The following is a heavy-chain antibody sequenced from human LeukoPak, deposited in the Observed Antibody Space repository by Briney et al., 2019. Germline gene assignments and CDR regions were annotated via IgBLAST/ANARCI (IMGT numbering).Heavy chain of an antibody. CDR1: GFTFSSYG. J-gene: IGHJ4*02. CDR3: ATSGSYYRFEY. Sequence: GGSLRLSCAASGFTFSSYGMHWVRQAPGKGLEWVAVIWYGGSNKYYADSVKGRFTISRDNSKNTLYLQMNSLRAEDTAVYYCATSGSYYRFEYWGQGTLVTVSS. V-gene: IGHV3-33*01. D-gene: IGHD1-26*01. CDR2: IWYGGSNK.